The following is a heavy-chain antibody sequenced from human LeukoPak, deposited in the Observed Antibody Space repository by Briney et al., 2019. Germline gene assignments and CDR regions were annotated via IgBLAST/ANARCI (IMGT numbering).Heavy chain of an antibody. V-gene: IGHV3-23*01. J-gene: IGHJ4*02. Sequence: GGSLRLSCAASGFTFSSYGMSWVRQAPGKGLEWVSAISGSGGSTYYADSVKGRFTISRDNSKNTLYLQMNSLRAEDTAVYYCAKDGAVIVGATIGYWGQGTLVTVSS. CDR2: ISGSGGST. CDR3: AKDGAVIVGATIGY. D-gene: IGHD1-26*01. CDR1: GFTFSSYG.